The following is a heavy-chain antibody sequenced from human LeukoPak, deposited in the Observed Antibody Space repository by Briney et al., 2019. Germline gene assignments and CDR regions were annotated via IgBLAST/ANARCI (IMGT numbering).Heavy chain of an antibody. D-gene: IGHD3-10*01. CDR2: INHSGGT. J-gene: IGHJ4*02. V-gene: IGHV4-34*01. CDR3: ARGVDYYGV. Sequence: PSETLSLTCAVYGESFSGYSWNWIRQPPVKGLEWIGEINHSGGTNYKPSLKSRVTISVDTSKKQFSLKLSSVTAADTAVYYCARGVDYYGVWGQGTLVTVSS. CDR1: GESFSGYS.